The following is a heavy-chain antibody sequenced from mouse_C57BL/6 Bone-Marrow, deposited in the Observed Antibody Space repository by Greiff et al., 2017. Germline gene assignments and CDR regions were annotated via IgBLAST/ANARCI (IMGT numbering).Heavy chain of an antibody. J-gene: IGHJ3*01. Sequence: EAGGGLVQPKGSLKLSCAASGFSFNTYAMNWVRQAPGKGLEWVARIRSKSNNYATYYADSVKDRFTISRDDSESMLYLQMNNLKTEDTAMYYCVRDPAWFAYWGQGTLVTVSA. CDR2: IRSKSNNYAT. V-gene: IGHV10-1*01. CDR1: GFSFNTYA. CDR3: VRDPAWFAY.